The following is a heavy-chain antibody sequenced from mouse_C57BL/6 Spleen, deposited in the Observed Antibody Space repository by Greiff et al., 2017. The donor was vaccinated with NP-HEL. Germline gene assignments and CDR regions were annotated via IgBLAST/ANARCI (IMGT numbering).Heavy chain of an antibody. V-gene: IGHV1-55*01. D-gene: IGHD4-1*01. CDR3: ARSGGLGPAWFAY. CDR1: GYTFTSYW. Sequence: VQLQQPGAELVKPGASVKMSCKASGYTFTSYWITWVKQRPGQGLAWIGDIYPGSGSTNYNEKFKSKATLTVDTSSSTAYMQLSSLTSEDSAVYYWARSGGLGPAWFAYWGQGTLVTVSA. J-gene: IGHJ3*01. CDR2: IYPGSGST.